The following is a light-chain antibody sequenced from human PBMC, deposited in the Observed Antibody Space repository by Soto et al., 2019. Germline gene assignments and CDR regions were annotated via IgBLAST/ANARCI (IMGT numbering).Light chain of an antibody. Sequence: EIVMTQSPSTLSLSPGERATLFCRASQSVGNMLVWYQQKPGQAPRILIFNALTRATAIPRRFSGSGAGTDSTLTISNLQSEDVAVYYYEHYNNYLAWTFGQGTRVKIK. J-gene: IGKJ1*01. CDR1: QSVGNM. V-gene: IGKV3-15*01. CDR2: NAL. CDR3: EHYNNYLAWT.